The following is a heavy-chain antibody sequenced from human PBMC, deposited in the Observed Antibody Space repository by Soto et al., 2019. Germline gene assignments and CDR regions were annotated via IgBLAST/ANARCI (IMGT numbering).Heavy chain of an antibody. CDR2: ISAYNGNT. CDR3: AREIYDILTGPFGY. J-gene: IGHJ4*02. D-gene: IGHD3-9*01. CDR1: GYTFTSYG. Sequence: ASVKVSCKASGYTFTSYGISWVRQAPGQGLEWMGWISAYNGNTNYAQKLQGRVTMTTDTSTSTAYMELRSLRSDDTAVYYCAREIYDILTGPFGYWGQGTQVTVPS. V-gene: IGHV1-18*01.